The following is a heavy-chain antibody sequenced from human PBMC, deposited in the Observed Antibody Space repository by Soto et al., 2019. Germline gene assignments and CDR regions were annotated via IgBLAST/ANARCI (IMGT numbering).Heavy chain of an antibody. J-gene: IGHJ4*02. D-gene: IGHD3-22*01. CDR3: ARSMHYSDGSNYSPFDY. CDR2: FYYTGST. CDR1: GGSVSSGNYY. V-gene: IGHV4-61*01. Sequence: QVQLQESGPGLVKPSETLSLTCTVSGGSVSSGNYYWSWIRQPPGKGVEWIGYFYYTGSTNYNPSLKSRVTISIDASKNQFSLRLSSVTAADTAVYYCARSMHYSDGSNYSPFDYWGQGTLVTVSS.